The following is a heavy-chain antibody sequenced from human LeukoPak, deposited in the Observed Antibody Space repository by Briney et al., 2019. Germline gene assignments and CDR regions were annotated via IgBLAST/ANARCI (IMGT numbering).Heavy chain of an antibody. CDR2: ISNSSSYI. CDR3: ARYIAAAVPNAFDI. Sequence: PGGSLRLSCAASGFTFSSYSMNWVRQAPGKGLECVSSISNSSSYIYYADSVKGRFTISRDNAKNSLYLQMNSLRAEDTAVYYCARYIAAAVPNAFDIWGQGTMVTVSS. J-gene: IGHJ3*02. D-gene: IGHD6-13*01. CDR1: GFTFSSYS. V-gene: IGHV3-21*01.